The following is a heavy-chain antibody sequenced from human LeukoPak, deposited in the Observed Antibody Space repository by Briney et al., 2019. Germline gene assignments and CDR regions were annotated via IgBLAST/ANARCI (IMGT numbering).Heavy chain of an antibody. CDR1: GFTFSSYS. Sequence: GGSLRLSCAASGFTFSSYSMNWVRQAPGKGLEWVSSISSSSSYLYYADSVKGRFTISRDNAKNSLYLQMNSLRAEDTAFYYRARDFPRDNDAFDIWGQGTMVTVSS. CDR3: ARDFPRDNDAFDI. J-gene: IGHJ3*02. CDR2: ISSSSSYL. V-gene: IGHV3-21*01.